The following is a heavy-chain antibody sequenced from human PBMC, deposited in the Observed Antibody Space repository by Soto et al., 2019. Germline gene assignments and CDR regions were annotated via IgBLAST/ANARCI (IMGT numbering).Heavy chain of an antibody. CDR2: IIPIFGTA. Sequence: SVKVSCKASGGTFSSYAISWVRQAPGQGLEWMGGIIPIFGTANYAQKFQGRVTITADESTSTAYMELSSLRSEDTAVYYCARDGCSSTSCYNSAFDYWGQGTLVTVSS. CDR1: GGTFSSYA. D-gene: IGHD2-2*01. CDR3: ARDGCSSTSCYNSAFDY. V-gene: IGHV1-69*13. J-gene: IGHJ4*02.